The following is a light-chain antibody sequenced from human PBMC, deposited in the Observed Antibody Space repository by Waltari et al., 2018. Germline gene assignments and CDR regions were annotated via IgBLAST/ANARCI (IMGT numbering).Light chain of an antibody. V-gene: IGLV2-14*03. J-gene: IGLJ2*01. CDR3: SLYTGSTTLRVV. Sequence: QSALTQPASVSGSPGQSITISCTGITSGVGSYQYVSWFQQHPDKAPKLIIFDVSNRPSGVSTRFSGSQSHNSASLSISGLQAEDEAAYYCSLYTGSTTLRVVFGGGTRVTVL. CDR2: DVS. CDR1: TSGVGSYQY.